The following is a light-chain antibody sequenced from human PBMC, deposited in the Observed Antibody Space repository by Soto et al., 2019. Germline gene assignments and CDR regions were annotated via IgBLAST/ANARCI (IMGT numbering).Light chain of an antibody. J-gene: IGLJ2*01. V-gene: IGLV2-14*03. Sequence: QSVLTQPASVSGSPGQSITISCTGTSSDVGAYNYVSWYQFHPGKAPKLMIYDVSYRPSGVSNRFSGSKSGNTACLTISGLQAEDEADYYCSSYASSNVPVIYGGGTKLTVL. CDR3: SSYASSNVPVI. CDR1: SSDVGAYNY. CDR2: DVS.